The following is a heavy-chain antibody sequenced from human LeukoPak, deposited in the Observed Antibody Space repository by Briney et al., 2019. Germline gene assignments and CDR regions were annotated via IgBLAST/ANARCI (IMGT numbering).Heavy chain of an antibody. CDR2: IYYSGST. J-gene: IGHJ4*02. Sequence: SETLSLTCTVSGGSISSSSYYWGWIRQPPGKGLEWIGSIYYSGSTYYNPSFKSRVTISVDTSKNQFSLKLSSVTAADTAVYYCARHCSSTSCYYASDYWGQGTLVTVSS. D-gene: IGHD2-2*01. CDR3: ARHCSSTSCYYASDY. CDR1: GGSISSSSYY. V-gene: IGHV4-39*01.